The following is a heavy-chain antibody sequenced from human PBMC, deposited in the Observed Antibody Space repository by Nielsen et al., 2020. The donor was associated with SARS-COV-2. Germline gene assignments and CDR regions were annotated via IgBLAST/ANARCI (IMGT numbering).Heavy chain of an antibody. Sequence: ASVKVSCKASGYTFTSYYMHWVRQAPGQGLEWMGMINPSGGSTSYAQKFQGRVTMTRDTSTSTVYMELSSLRSEDTAVYYCAREGRGGAADYWGQGTLVTVSS. D-gene: IGHD3-16*01. J-gene: IGHJ4*02. CDR2: INPSGGST. V-gene: IGHV1-46*01. CDR3: AREGRGGAADY. CDR1: GYTFTSYY.